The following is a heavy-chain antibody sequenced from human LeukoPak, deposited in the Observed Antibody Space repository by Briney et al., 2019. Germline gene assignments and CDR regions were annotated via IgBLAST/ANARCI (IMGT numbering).Heavy chain of an antibody. J-gene: IGHJ3*02. CDR2: ISSSGSTI. V-gene: IGHV3-48*03. CDR1: GFTVSSNY. Sequence: GGSLRLSCAASGFTVSSNYMNWVRQAPGKGLEWVSYISSSGSTIYYADSVKGRFTISRDNAKNSLYLQMNSLRAEDTAVYYCARGGYSYGYWFFAFDIWGQGTMVTVSS. D-gene: IGHD5-18*01. CDR3: ARGGYSYGYWFFAFDI.